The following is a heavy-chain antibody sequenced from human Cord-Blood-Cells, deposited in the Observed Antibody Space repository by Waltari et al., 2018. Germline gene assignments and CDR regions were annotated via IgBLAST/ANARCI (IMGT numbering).Heavy chain of an antibody. Sequence: QITLKESGPTLVKPTQTLTLTCTFSGFSLSTSGVGVGWIRQPPGKALEWLALLYWDDDTRYSPSLKSRLTITKDTSKNQVVLTLTNMDPVDTATYYCAHQGMTTVTLGSFDIWGQGTMVTVSS. J-gene: IGHJ3*02. CDR2: LYWDDDT. D-gene: IGHD4-17*01. V-gene: IGHV2-5*02. CDR3: AHQGMTTVTLGSFDI. CDR1: GFSLSTSGVG.